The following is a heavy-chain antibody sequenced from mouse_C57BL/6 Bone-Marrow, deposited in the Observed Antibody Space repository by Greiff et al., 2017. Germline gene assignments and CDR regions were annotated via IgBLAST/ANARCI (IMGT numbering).Heavy chain of an antibody. CDR1: GYTFTDYY. J-gene: IGHJ1*03. Sequence: QVQLKQSGPELVKPGASVKISCKASGYTFTDYYINWVKQRPGQGLEWIGWIFPGSGSTYYNEKFKGKATLTVDKSSSTAYMLLSSLTSEDSAVYFCADYYGSSYSYWYFGVWGTGTTVTVSS. V-gene: IGHV1-75*01. D-gene: IGHD1-1*01. CDR3: ADYYGSSYSYWYFGV. CDR2: IFPGSGST.